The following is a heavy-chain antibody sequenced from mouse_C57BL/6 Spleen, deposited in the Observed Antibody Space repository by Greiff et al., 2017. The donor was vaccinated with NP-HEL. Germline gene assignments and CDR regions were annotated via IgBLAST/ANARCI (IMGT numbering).Heavy chain of an antibody. CDR3: ARIITTVPYYFDY. CDR2: IYPRDGST. J-gene: IGHJ2*01. Sequence: QVQLQQSGPELVKPGASVKLSCKASGYTFTSYDINWVKQRPGQGLEWIGWIYPRDGSTKYNEKFKGKATLTVDTSSSTAYTELHSLTSEDSAVYFCARIITTVPYYFDYWGQGTTLTVSS. CDR1: GYTFTSYD. V-gene: IGHV1-85*01. D-gene: IGHD1-1*01.